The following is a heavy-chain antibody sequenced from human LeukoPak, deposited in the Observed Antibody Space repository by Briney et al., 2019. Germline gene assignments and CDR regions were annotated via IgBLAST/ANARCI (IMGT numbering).Heavy chain of an antibody. D-gene: IGHD2-15*01. Sequence: GGSLRLSCSASGFPFSSYAMHWVRQAPGQGLEYVSAISDSGGSTYYADSVKGRFTISRDNSKNTLYLQMSSLRAEDTAVYFCVRGYSFGPYGMDVWGQGTTVTVSS. CDR1: GFPFSSYA. CDR2: ISDSGGST. V-gene: IGHV3-64D*09. J-gene: IGHJ6*02. CDR3: VRGYSFGPYGMDV.